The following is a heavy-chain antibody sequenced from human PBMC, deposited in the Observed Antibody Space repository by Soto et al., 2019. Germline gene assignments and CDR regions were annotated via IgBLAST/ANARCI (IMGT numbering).Heavy chain of an antibody. Sequence: EVQLVESGGGLVQPGGSLRLSCAASGFTVSSNYMSWVRQAPGKGLEWVSVIYSGGSTYYADSVKGRFTISRHNSKNTLYLRMNSLRAEDTAVYYCASASSSMGPFYYGMDVWGQGTTVTVSS. D-gene: IGHD6-13*01. J-gene: IGHJ6*02. V-gene: IGHV3-53*04. CDR2: IYSGGST. CDR3: ASASSSMGPFYYGMDV. CDR1: GFTVSSNY.